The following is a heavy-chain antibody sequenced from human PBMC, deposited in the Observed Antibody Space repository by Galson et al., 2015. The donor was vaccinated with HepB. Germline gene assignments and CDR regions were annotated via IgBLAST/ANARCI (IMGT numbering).Heavy chain of an antibody. CDR3: AKDQSLGSGSYYNPPARYGMDV. D-gene: IGHD3-10*01. V-gene: IGHV3-30*18. Sequence: SLRLSCAASGFTFSSYGMHWVRQAPGKGLEWVAVISYDGSNKYYADSVKGRFTISRDNSKNTLYLQMNSLRAEGTAVYYCAKDQSLGSGSYYNPPARYGMDVWGQGTTVTVSS. CDR1: GFTFSSYG. CDR2: ISYDGSNK. J-gene: IGHJ6*02.